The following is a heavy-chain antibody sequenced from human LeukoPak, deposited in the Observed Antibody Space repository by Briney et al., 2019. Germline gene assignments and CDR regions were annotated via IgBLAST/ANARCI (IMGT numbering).Heavy chain of an antibody. CDR1: GFTFSDYY. J-gene: IGHJ4*02. Sequence: GGSLRLSCAASGFTFSDYYMSWIRQAPGKGLEWVSYISSSGSTIYYADSVKGRFTISRDNAKNSLYLQLNSLRAEDTALYYCACARSSGSLFDYWGQGTLVTVSS. V-gene: IGHV3-11*04. CDR2: ISSSGSTI. D-gene: IGHD3-22*01. CDR3: ACARSSGSLFDY.